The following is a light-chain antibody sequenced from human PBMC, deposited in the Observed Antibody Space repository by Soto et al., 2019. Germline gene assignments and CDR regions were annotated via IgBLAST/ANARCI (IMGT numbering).Light chain of an antibody. V-gene: IGLV4-69*01. CDR3: QTWGTGSVV. J-gene: IGLJ2*01. CDR1: SGHISYA. Sequence: QLVLTQSPSASASLGASVKLTCTRSSGHISYAIAWHQQQPEKGPRYLMKLNSDGSHSKGDGIPDRFSGSSSGAERYLTISSLQAEDEADYYCQTWGTGSVVFGGGTKLTVL. CDR2: LNSDGSH.